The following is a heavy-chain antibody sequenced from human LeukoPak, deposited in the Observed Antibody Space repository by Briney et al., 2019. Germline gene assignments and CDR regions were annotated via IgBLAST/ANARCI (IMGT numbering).Heavy chain of an antibody. CDR3: VKNNGWFHLAQ. J-gene: IGHJ4*02. D-gene: IGHD6-19*01. Sequence: GGSLRLSCAASGFNFRDHWMDWVRQAPGKGLEWVGHIKTDGSETYYLDSLRGRFSISRDNTNNALYLQMNSLRVEDAAVYYCVKNNGWFHLAQWGQGTLVTVSS. V-gene: IGHV3-7*03. CDR1: GFNFRDHW. CDR2: IKTDGSET.